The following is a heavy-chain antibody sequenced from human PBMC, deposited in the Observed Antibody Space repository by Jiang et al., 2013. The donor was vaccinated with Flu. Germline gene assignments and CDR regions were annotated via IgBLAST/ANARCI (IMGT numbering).Heavy chain of an antibody. J-gene: IGHJ4*02. Sequence: VRLSCAASGFTFSSYGMHWVRQAPGKGLEWVAFIRYDGSNKYYADSVKGRFTISRDNSKNTLYLQMNSLRAEDTAVYYCAKDLSGFGELFGYWGQGTLVTVSS. V-gene: IGHV3-30*02. CDR1: GFTFSSYG. CDR2: IRYDGSNK. D-gene: IGHD3-10*01. CDR3: AKDLSGFGELFGY.